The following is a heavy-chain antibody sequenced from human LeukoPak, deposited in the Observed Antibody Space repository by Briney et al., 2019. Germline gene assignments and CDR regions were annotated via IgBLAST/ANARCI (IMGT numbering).Heavy chain of an antibody. J-gene: IGHJ6*03. CDR3: ARGRSSMVRGYYYYYMDV. CDR1: GGSISSNDYY. Sequence: SETLSLTCTVSGGSISSNDYYWGWIRQPPGKGLEWIVSIYYSGSTYYNPSLKSRVTISVDTSKNQFSLKLSSVTAADTAVYYCARGRSSMVRGYYYYYMDVWGKGTTVTISS. V-gene: IGHV4-39*07. CDR2: IYYSGST. D-gene: IGHD3-10*01.